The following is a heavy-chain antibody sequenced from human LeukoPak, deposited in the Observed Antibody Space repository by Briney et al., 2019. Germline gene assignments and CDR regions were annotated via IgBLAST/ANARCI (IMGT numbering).Heavy chain of an antibody. CDR2: INHSGST. CDR3: ARVLTGYFGRFDF. D-gene: IGHD3-9*01. J-gene: IGHJ4*02. CDR1: GFTVTSNY. V-gene: IGHV4-34*01. Sequence: GSLRLSCAVSGFTVTSNYMSWIRQPPGKGLEWIGEINHSGSTNYNPSLKSRVTISVDTSKNQFSLKLSSVTAADTAVYYCARVLTGYFGRFDFWGQGTLVTVSS.